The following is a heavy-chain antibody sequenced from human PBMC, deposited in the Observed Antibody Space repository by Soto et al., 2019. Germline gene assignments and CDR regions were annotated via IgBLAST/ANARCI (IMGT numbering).Heavy chain of an antibody. D-gene: IGHD6-19*01. Sequence: VQLVESGGGVVQPGRSLRLSCAASGFTFSDYAMHWAGQAPGKGLEWVAVVSHDGRNTHYADSVEGRFTISRDSSKNTVSLEMTSLRAEDTAVYYCEKGGRQWLVTSDFNYWGQGALVTVSS. CDR1: GFTFSDYA. CDR2: VSHDGRNT. CDR3: EKGGRQWLVTSDFNY. V-gene: IGHV3-30*18. J-gene: IGHJ4*02.